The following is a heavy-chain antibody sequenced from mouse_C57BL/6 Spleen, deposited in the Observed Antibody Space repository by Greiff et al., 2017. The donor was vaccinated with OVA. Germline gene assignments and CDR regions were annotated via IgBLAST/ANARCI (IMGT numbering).Heavy chain of an antibody. J-gene: IGHJ4*01. CDR2: ISSGGDYI. CDR1: GFTFSSYA. CDR3: TRDGSYGYLYYAMDY. D-gene: IGHD2-2*01. V-gene: IGHV5-9-1*02. Sequence: EVHLVESGEGLVKPGGSLKLSCAASGFTFSSYAMSWVRQTPEKRLEWVAYISSGGDYIYYADTVKGRFTISRDNARNTLYLQMSSLKSEDTAMYYCTRDGSYGYLYYAMDYWGQGTSVTVSS.